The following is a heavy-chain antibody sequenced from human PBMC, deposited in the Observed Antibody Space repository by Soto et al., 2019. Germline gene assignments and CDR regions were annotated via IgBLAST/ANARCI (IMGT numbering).Heavy chain of an antibody. CDR1: GGSFSGYY. CDR2: INHSGST. J-gene: IGHJ4*02. D-gene: IGHD2-2*01. V-gene: IGHV4-34*01. CDR3: ARVRTEYAGLDY. Sequence: SETLSLTCAVYGGSFSGYYWSWIRQPPGKGLEWIGEINHSGSTNYNPSLKSRVTISVDTSKNQFSLRLTSVTAADTAVYFCARVRTEYAGLDYWGQGTLVTVSS.